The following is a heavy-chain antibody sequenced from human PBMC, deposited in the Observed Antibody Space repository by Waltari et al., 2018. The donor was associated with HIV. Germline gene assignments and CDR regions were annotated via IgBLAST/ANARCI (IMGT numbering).Heavy chain of an antibody. D-gene: IGHD1-26*01. J-gene: IGHJ6*02. CDR3: ARIGTFPHNYAIDF. CDR2: IKDDGSEK. Sequence: EVQLMESGGGLVQSGGSLRLSCAASGFTFPQYCMSWVRQTPGKGLEWVAYIKDDGSEKYYMGSVKGRFTISRDNAKNSMFLQMNSLRAEDTAVYYCARIGTFPHNYAIDFWGQGTTVTVSS. CDR1: GFTFPQYC. V-gene: IGHV3-7*01.